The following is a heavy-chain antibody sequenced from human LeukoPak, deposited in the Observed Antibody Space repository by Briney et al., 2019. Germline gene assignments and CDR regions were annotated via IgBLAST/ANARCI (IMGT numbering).Heavy chain of an antibody. J-gene: IGHJ4*02. CDR3: ARPLSSGNYYY. Sequence: SETLSLTCTVSGGSISSYYWSWIRQPPGKGLEWIGRIYTSGSTNYNPSLKSRVTISVDTSKNQFSLKLSSVTAADTAVYYCARPLSSGNYYYWGQGTLVTVSS. CDR2: IYTSGST. D-gene: IGHD1-26*01. CDR1: GGSISSYY. V-gene: IGHV4-4*07.